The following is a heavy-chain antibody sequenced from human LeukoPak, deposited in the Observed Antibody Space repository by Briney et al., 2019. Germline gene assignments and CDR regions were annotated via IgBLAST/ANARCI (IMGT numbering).Heavy chain of an antibody. J-gene: IGHJ3*02. V-gene: IGHV1-18*04. CDR2: ISAYNGNT. Sequence: ASVKVSCKASGYTFTSYYMHWVRQAPGQGLEGMGWISAYNGNTKYAQKFQGRVTMTTVTSTGTAYMELRSLTFDDTAVYYCARAKTLEPSPSNAFDIWGQGTMVIVSS. CDR1: GYTFTSYY. D-gene: IGHD1-1*01. CDR3: ARAKTLEPSPSNAFDI.